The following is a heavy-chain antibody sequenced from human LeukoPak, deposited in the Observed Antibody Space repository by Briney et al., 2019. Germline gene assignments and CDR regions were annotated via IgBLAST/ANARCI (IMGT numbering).Heavy chain of an antibody. V-gene: IGHV4-59*01. CDR1: GGSIRSYY. J-gene: IGHJ6*02. Sequence: SETLSLTCTVPGGSIRSYYWSWIRQPPGKGLEWIGYIYYTGSTDYNPSLKSRVTISIDTSKNQFSLNLSSVTAADTAIYYCARDYYGSEAYYGMDVWGQGTTVTVSS. CDR2: IYYTGST. CDR3: ARDYYGSEAYYGMDV. D-gene: IGHD3-10*01.